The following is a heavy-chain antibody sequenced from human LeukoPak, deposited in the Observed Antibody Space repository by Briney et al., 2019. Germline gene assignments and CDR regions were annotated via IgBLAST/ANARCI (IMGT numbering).Heavy chain of an antibody. CDR3: ARDFVAAAGIDY. D-gene: IGHD6-13*01. V-gene: IGHV3-7*01. Sequence: GGSLRLSCAASGFTFSSFWMSWVRQAPGKGLEWVANIKQDGSEKYYVDSVKGRFTISRDNAKNSLCLQMNSLRAEDTALYYCARDFVAAAGIDYWGQGTLVTVSS. CDR1: GFTFSSFW. CDR2: IKQDGSEK. J-gene: IGHJ4*02.